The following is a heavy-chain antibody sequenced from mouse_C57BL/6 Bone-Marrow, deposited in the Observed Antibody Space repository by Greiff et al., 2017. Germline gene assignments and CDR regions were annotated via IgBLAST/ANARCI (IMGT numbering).Heavy chain of an antibody. Sequence: QVQLQQPGAELVRPGSSVKLSCKASGYTFTSYWMHWVKQRPIQGLEWIGNIDPSDSETHYNQKFKDKATLTVDKSSSTAYMQLSSLTSEDSAVYYCARGGYGSSYEAWFAYWGQGTLVTVSA. CDR3: ARGGYGSSYEAWFAY. CDR2: IDPSDSET. V-gene: IGHV1-52*01. CDR1: GYTFTSYW. J-gene: IGHJ3*01. D-gene: IGHD1-1*01.